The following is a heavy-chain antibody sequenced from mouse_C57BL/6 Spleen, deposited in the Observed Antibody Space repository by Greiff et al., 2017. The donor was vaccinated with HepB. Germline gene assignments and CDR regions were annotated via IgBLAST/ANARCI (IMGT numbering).Heavy chain of an antibody. CDR1: GFTFSAYG. CDR3: ARKGSTPYGYFDV. Sequence: EVKLVESGGGLVKPGGSLKLSCAASGFTFSAYGMHWVRQAPEKGLEWVAYISRGSSTIYYADTLKGRSTFSRDNATNTLFLLMTRLRSEDTAMYYWARKGSTPYGYFDVWGTGTTVTVSS. V-gene: IGHV5-17*01. CDR2: ISRGSSTI. J-gene: IGHJ1*03.